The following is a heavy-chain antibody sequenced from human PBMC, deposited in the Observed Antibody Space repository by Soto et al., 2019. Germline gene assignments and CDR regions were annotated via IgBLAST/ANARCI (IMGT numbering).Heavy chain of an antibody. J-gene: IGHJ5*02. CDR1: GGSFSGHY. CDR3: AGLAQYCSSTSCYGKFDP. CDR2: INHSGST. V-gene: IGHV4-34*01. Sequence: SETLSLTCAVYGGSFSGHYWSWIRQPPGKGLEWMGEINHSGSTNYNPSLRSRVTISVDTPKNQFSLKLSSVTAADTAVYYCAGLAQYCSSTSCYGKFDPWGQGTLVTVSS. D-gene: IGHD2-2*01.